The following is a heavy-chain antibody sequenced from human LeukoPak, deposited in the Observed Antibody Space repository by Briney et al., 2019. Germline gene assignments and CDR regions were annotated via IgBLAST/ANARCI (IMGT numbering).Heavy chain of an antibody. CDR1: GFTFSSYW. Sequence: GGSLRLSCAASGFTFSSYWMPWVRQAPGKGLVWVSRINSDGSSTSYADSVKGRFTISRDNSKNTLYLQMNSLRAEDTAVYYCARGPEYSSGWYGAFDIWGQGTMVTVSS. CDR2: INSDGSST. CDR3: ARGPEYSSGWYGAFDI. J-gene: IGHJ3*02. D-gene: IGHD6-19*01. V-gene: IGHV3-74*01.